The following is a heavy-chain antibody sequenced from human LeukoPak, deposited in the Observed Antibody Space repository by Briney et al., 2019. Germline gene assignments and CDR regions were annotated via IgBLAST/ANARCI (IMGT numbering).Heavy chain of an antibody. J-gene: IGHJ3*02. CDR3: ARDLVGARTAFDI. Sequence: SETLSLTCTVSGGSISSGGYYWSWIRQPPGKGLEWIGYIYYSGSTNYNPSLKSRVTISVDTSKNQFSLKLSSVTAADTAVYYCARDLVGARTAFDIWGQGTMVTVSS. CDR2: IYYSGST. V-gene: IGHV4-61*08. CDR1: GGSISSGGYY. D-gene: IGHD1-26*01.